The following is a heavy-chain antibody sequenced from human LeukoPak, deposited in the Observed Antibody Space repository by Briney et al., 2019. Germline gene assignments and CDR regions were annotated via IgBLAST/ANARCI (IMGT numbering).Heavy chain of an antibody. Sequence: ETLSLTCAVYGGSFSYYYWSWIRQAPGKGLEWVSLIYTGGSSYYADSVKGRFTISRDTSINTLYLQMNSLRVEDAAVYYCARVTLGFDSRTYYPTTFDYWGQGTQVTVSS. V-gene: IGHV3-53*01. CDR2: IYTGGSS. D-gene: IGHD3-22*01. CDR1: GGSFSYYY. J-gene: IGHJ4*02. CDR3: ARVTLGFDSRTYYPTTFDY.